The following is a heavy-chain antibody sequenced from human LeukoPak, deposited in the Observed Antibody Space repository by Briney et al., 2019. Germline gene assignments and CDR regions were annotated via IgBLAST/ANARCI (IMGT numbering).Heavy chain of an antibody. CDR3: ARDYSGSYYVYFDY. V-gene: IGHV1-18*01. Sequence: ASVKVSCKASGYTFNSYGISWVRQAPGQGLEWMGWISAYNGNTNYAQKLQGRVTMTTDTSTSTAYMELRSLRPDDTAVYYCARDYSGSYYVYFDYWGQGTLVTVSS. D-gene: IGHD1-26*01. J-gene: IGHJ4*02. CDR2: ISAYNGNT. CDR1: GYTFNSYG.